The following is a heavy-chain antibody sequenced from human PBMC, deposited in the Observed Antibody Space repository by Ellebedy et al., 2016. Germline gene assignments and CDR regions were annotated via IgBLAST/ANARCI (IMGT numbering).Heavy chain of an antibody. CDR1: GFTFSNAW. CDR3: TTVYRYNYDSV. J-gene: IGHJ4*02. D-gene: IGHD5-18*01. V-gene: IGHV3-15*01. Sequence: GGSLRLSCAASGFTFSNAWMNWVRQAPGKGLEWVGRIKSKTDGGAADYAAPVKGRFTISRDDSKNTLYLQMKSLKTEDTAVYFCTTVYRYNYDSVWGQGTLVTASS. CDR2: IKSKTDGGAA.